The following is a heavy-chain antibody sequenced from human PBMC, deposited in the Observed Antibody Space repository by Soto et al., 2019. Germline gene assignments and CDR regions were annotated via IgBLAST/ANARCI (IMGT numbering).Heavy chain of an antibody. J-gene: IGHJ4*02. CDR1: GASVRSGDYY. CDR2: IYNSGGS. D-gene: IGHD4-17*01. V-gene: IGHV4-30-4*01. CDR3: VGTGTTDDY. Sequence: SETLSLTCSVSGASVRSGDYYWSCIRQAPGKGLEWIGYIYNSGGSYYNPSLKGRLTISIDTSKNQFSLKLNSVTAADTAIYYCVGTGTTDDYWGRGTLVTVSS.